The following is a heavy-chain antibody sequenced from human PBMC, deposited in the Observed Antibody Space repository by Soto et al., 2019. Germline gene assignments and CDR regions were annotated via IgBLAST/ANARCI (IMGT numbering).Heavy chain of an antibody. D-gene: IGHD3-10*01. CDR2: IDPSDSYT. V-gene: IGHV5-10-1*01. Sequence: PGESLTISCKASGCSFIGYWISWVRQMPGKGQEWMGRIDPSDSYTKYSPSFQGHVTISADKSISTAYLQWNSLKASDTAMYYCASRLPYGNYFSLGNHPDGYFDSWARG. J-gene: IGHJ2*01. CDR3: ASRLPYGNYFSLGNHPDGYFDS. CDR1: GCSFIGYW.